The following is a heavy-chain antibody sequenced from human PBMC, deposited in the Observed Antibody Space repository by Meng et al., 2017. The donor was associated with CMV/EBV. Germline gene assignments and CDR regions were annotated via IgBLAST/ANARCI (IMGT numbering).Heavy chain of an antibody. Sequence: SGPTLAIPTQILMLPCTFSGFPLSTSGVGVGGIRQPPGKALEWLALSYWNDDKRYSPPLQSRLTITKDNSKNQVVLTMTNMDPVDTATYYFAHRPPSLIVDNSHHWFDPWGQGTLVTVSS. J-gene: IGHJ5*02. CDR3: AHRPPSLIVDNSHHWFDP. V-gene: IGHV2-5*01. CDR2: SYWNDDK. D-gene: IGHD1-26*01. CDR1: GFPLSTSGVG.